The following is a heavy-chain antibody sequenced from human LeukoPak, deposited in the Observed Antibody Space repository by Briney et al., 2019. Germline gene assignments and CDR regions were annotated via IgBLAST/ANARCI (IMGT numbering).Heavy chain of an antibody. CDR3: ATGLVAYQLLYADLWGYFDY. V-gene: IGHV1-24*01. D-gene: IGHD2-2*02. CDR2: FDPEDGET. J-gene: IGHJ4*02. Sequence: ASVKVSCKVSGYTLTELSMHWVRQAPGKGLEWMGGFDPEDGETIYAQKFQGRVTMTEDTSTDTAYMELSSLRSEDTAVYYCATGLVAYQLLYADLWGYFDYWGQGTLVTVSS. CDR1: GYTLTELS.